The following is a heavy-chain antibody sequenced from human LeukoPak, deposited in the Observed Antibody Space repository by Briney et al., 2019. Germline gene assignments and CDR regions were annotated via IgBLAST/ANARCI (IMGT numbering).Heavy chain of an antibody. CDR3: ATVRSTWYLDN. V-gene: IGHV3-33*08. J-gene: IGHJ4*02. Sequence: PGGSLRLSCAASGFIVSSNYINWVRQAPGKGLEWVALIWYDGSNKDYADSVRGRFTISRDNSKNTLYLQMNSLRAEDTAVYYCATVRSTWYLDNWGQGTLVTVSS. D-gene: IGHD2-2*01. CDR2: IWYDGSNK. CDR1: GFIVSSNY.